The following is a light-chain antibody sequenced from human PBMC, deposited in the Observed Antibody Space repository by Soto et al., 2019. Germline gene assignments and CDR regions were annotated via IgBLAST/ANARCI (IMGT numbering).Light chain of an antibody. CDR1: QSISSY. CDR3: QQSYSTPV. V-gene: IGKV1-39*01. Sequence: GDRVTITCRASQSISSYLNWYQQKPGKAPKVLIYAATSLQSGVPSRFSGSGSGTDFTLTISSLQPEDFATYYCQQSYSTPVFGPGTKVDIK. J-gene: IGKJ3*01. CDR2: AAT.